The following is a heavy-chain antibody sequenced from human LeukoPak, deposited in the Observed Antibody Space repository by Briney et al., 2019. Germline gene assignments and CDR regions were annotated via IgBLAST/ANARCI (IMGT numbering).Heavy chain of an antibody. CDR2: TYYRSRWYN. Sequence: SQTLSLTCAISGDSVSSNSAAWNWIRQSPSRGLEWLGRTYYRSRWYNDYVVSVRSRITINPDTAKNQFSLHLNSVTPEDTAVYYCAREDTTGYYSAFDFWGQGTLVTVSS. J-gene: IGHJ4*02. CDR3: AREDTTGYYSAFDF. V-gene: IGHV6-1*01. D-gene: IGHD3-22*01. CDR1: GDSVSSNSAA.